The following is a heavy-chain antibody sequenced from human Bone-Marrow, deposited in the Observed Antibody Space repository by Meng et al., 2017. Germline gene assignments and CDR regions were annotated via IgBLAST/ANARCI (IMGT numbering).Heavy chain of an antibody. V-gene: IGHV3-49*03. CDR2: IRSKAYGGTT. CDR1: GFTFGDYA. J-gene: IGHJ4*02. CDR3: ARDPYVVVVAATTGSGYYFDY. D-gene: IGHD2-15*01. Sequence: GESLKISCTASGFTFGDYAMSWFRQAPGKGLEWVGFIRSKAYGGTTEYAASVKGRFTISRDDSKSIAYLQMNSLRAEDTAVYYCARDPYVVVVAATTGSGYYFDYWGQGTLVTVSS.